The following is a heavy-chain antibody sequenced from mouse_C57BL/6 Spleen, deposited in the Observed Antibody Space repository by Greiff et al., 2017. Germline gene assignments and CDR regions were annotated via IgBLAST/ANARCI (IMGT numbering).Heavy chain of an antibody. CDR3: ARRGVLLGYFDV. Sequence: EVKLQQSGPELVKPGASVKIPCKASGYTFTDYNMDWVKQSHGKSLEWIGDINPNNGGTIYNQKFKGKATLTVDKSSGTAYMELRSLTSEDTAVYYCARRGVLLGYFDVWGTGTTVTVSS. J-gene: IGHJ1*03. D-gene: IGHD1-1*01. CDR2: INPNNGGT. V-gene: IGHV1-18*01. CDR1: GYTFTDYN.